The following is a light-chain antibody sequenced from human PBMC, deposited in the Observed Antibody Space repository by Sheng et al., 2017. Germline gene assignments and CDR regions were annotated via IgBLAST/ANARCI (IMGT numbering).Light chain of an antibody. J-gene: IGLJ3*02. CDR1: SSVIRNYNL. Sequence: QSALTQPASVSGSLGQSITISCSGTSSVIRNYNLVSWYQHHPGKVPKVIIYEGSKRPAGVSDRFSGSNSGNTASLTISGLQAEDEAHYYCYSYAGDRGVFGGGTQLTVL. V-gene: IGLV2-23*01. CDR2: EGS. CDR3: YSYAGDRGV.